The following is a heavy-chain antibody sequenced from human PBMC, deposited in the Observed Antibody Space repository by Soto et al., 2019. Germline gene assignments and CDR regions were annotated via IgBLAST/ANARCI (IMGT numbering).Heavy chain of an antibody. CDR2: VYSAGGT. CDR1: SGPSSSHN. J-gene: IGHJ6*02. CDR3: VRQGIGNLHGLVDV. D-gene: IGHD1-1*01. V-gene: IGHV4-59*08. Sequence: QVQLQQSGPGLVKPSETLSLTCSVSSGPSSSHNWGWIRQPPAPGLEWIGYVYSAGGTSYNPSLKSRVTISADTSTNHISLTLTSVTAADTAVYYCVRQGIGNLHGLVDVWGQGTTVRVSS.